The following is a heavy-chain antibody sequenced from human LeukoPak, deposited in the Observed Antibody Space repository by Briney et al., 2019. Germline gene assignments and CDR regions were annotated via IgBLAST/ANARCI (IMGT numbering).Heavy chain of an antibody. Sequence: GGSLRLSCAASGFTFSSYLMTWVRQAPGKGLEWVANIKQDGSERYCVHSVKGRFTISRDNARNSLYLHMNSLRAEDTALYYCARSGSGSYYPYYYYYYMDVWGKGTTVTVSS. CDR1: GFTFSSYL. D-gene: IGHD3-10*01. CDR2: IKQDGSER. J-gene: IGHJ6*03. V-gene: IGHV3-7*01. CDR3: ARSGSGSYYPYYYYYYMDV.